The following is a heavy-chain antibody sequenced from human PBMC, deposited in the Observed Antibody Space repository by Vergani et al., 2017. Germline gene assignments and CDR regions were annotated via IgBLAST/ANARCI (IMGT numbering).Heavy chain of an antibody. CDR1: GFTFSSYD. J-gene: IGHJ4*02. CDR3: AKEQPYYDILTGYYRDAYYFDY. V-gene: IGHV3-23*01. CDR2: ISGSGGST. D-gene: IGHD3-9*01. Sequence: EVQLLESGGGLVQPGGSLRLSCAASGFTFSSYDMSWVRKAPGKGLEWVSAISGSGGSTYAADSVKGRFTISRDNAKNTLYLQMNSLRAVDTAVYYCAKEQPYYDILTGYYRDAYYFDYWGQGTLVTVSS.